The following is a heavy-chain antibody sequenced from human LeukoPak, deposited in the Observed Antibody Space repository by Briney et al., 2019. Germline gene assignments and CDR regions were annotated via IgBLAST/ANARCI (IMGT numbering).Heavy chain of an antibody. Sequence: GGSLRLSCAASGFTFSSYAMSWVRQAPGKGLEWVSAISGSGGSTYYADSVKGRFTISRDNSKNTLYLQMNSLRAEDTAVYYCVRIAVAGDWFDPWGQGTLVTVSS. CDR1: GFTFSSYA. CDR3: VRIAVAGDWFDP. D-gene: IGHD6-19*01. CDR2: ISGSGGST. J-gene: IGHJ5*02. V-gene: IGHV3-23*01.